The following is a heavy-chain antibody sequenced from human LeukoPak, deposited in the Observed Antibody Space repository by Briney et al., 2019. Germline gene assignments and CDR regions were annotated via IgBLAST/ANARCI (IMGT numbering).Heavy chain of an antibody. J-gene: IGHJ5*02. V-gene: IGHV4-38-2*01. CDR3: ARCGYSYGRNWFDP. CDR1: GGSFSGYY. Sequence: SETLSLTCAVYGGSFSGYYWGWIRQPPGKGLEWIGSIYHSGSTYYNPSLKSRVTISVDTSKNQFSLKLSSVTAADTAVYYCARCGYSYGRNWFDPWGQGTLVTVSS. CDR2: IYHSGST. D-gene: IGHD5-18*01.